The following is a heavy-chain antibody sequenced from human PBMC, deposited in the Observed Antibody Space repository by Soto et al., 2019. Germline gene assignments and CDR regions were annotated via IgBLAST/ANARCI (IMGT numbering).Heavy chain of an antibody. D-gene: IGHD3-10*01. CDR2: IYNSEST. J-gene: IGHJ6*03. Sequence: ASETLSLTCTVSGGSISSYYWSWIRQPPGKGLEWIGYIYNSESTNYNPSLKSRVTISIDTSKNQFSLKVSSVTAADTAVYYCARHSIDYYHSAYYMDVWGKGTTVTVSS. V-gene: IGHV4-59*08. CDR1: GGSISSYY. CDR3: ARHSIDYYHSAYYMDV.